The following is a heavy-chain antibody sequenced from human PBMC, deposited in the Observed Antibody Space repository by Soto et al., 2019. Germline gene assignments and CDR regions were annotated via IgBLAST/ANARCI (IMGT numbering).Heavy chain of an antibody. D-gene: IGHD2-21*02. CDR1: GFTFSSYG. Sequence: QVQLVESGGGVVQPGRSLRLSCAASGFTFSSYGMHWVRQVPGKGLEWVAVISYDGSNKYYADSVKGRFTISRDNSKNTLYLQMNSLRAEDTAVYYCAKDWTEHIVVVTADNYWGQGTLVTVSS. J-gene: IGHJ4*02. CDR2: ISYDGSNK. V-gene: IGHV3-30*18. CDR3: AKDWTEHIVVVTADNY.